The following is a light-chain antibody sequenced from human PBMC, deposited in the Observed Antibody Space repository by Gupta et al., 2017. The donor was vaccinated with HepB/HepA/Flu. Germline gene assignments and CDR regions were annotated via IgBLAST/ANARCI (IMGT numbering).Light chain of an antibody. J-gene: IGLJ1*01. CDR3: CSYAGNYVHYV. V-gene: IGLV2-23*02. Sequence: QSALTQPASVSGSPGQSITISCTGTGSDVGRYNFVSWYQQHPGKAPKVMIYEVSKRPSGVSDRFSGSKSGYTASLTISGLQAEDEADYYCCSYAGNYVHYVFGTGTKVTAL. CDR1: GSDVGRYNF. CDR2: EVS.